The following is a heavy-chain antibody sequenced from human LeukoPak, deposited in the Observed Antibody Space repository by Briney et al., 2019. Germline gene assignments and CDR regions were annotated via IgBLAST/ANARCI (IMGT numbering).Heavy chain of an antibody. D-gene: IGHD3-10*01. V-gene: IGHV4-34*01. J-gene: IGHJ5*02. CDR3: ASSGSYYNVRYNWFDP. CDR2: INHSGST. Sequence: SETLSLTCAVYGGSFSGYYWSWIRQPPGKGLEWIGEINHSGSTNYNPSLKSRVTISVDTSKNQFSLKLSSVTAADTAVYYCASSGSYYNVRYNWFDPWGQGALVTVSS. CDR1: GGSFSGYY.